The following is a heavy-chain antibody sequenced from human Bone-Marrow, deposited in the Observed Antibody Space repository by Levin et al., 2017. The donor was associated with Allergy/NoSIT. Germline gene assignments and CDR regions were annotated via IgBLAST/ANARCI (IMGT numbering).Heavy chain of an antibody. V-gene: IGHV1-46*01. D-gene: IGHD7-27*01. CDR2: INPQGGGT. CDR3: AREVIAGTGEHYGLDV. CDR1: GYTFTSAY. Sequence: ASVKVSCKASGYTFTSAYIYWVRRAPGQGLEWVGMINPQGGGTRYAQKFQGRLTLISDSSTSTVYMDLNSLRSEDTAVYYCAREVIAGTGEHYGLDVWGQGTKVTVSS. J-gene: IGHJ6*02.